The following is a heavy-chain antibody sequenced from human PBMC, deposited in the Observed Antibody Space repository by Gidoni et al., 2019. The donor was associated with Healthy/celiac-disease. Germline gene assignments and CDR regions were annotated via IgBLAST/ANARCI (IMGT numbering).Heavy chain of an antibody. CDR2: IYTSGST. V-gene: IGHV4-61*02. CDR1: GGSISSGSYY. Sequence: QVQLQESGPGLVKPSQTLSLTCTVSGGSISSGSYYWSWIRQPAGKGLEWIGRIYTSGSTNYNPSLKSRVTISVDTSKNQFSLKLSSVTAADTAVYYCARWSIAAREGGYFDYWGQGTLVTVSS. CDR3: ARWSIAAREGGYFDY. D-gene: IGHD6-6*01. J-gene: IGHJ4*02.